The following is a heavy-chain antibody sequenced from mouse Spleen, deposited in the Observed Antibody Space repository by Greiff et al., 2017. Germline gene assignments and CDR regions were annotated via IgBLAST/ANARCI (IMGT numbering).Heavy chain of an antibody. Sequence: EVKLVESEGGLVQPGSSMKLSCTASGFTFSDYYMAWVRQVPEKGLEWVANINYDGSSTYYLDSLKSRFIISRDNAKNILYLQMSSLKSEDTATYYCARAINWDWYFDVWGAGTTVTVSS. CDR2: INYDGSST. CDR3: ARAINWDWYFDV. V-gene: IGHV5-16*01. D-gene: IGHD4-1*01. J-gene: IGHJ1*01. CDR1: GFTFSDYY.